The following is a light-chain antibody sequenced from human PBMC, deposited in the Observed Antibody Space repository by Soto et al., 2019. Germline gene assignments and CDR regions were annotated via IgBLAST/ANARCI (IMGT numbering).Light chain of an antibody. Sequence: EIFLTQPPDTLSLSPLERATLSCTATQSVTNYIAWYQKRPGQAPRLLIYDASKRASGVPAKCSGSGSGTNFTLTISDLEPADFGLYYCQQRLHWPPNFGQGTKVEIK. CDR3: QQRLHWPPN. V-gene: IGKV3-11*01. CDR2: DAS. J-gene: IGKJ1*01. CDR1: QSVTNY.